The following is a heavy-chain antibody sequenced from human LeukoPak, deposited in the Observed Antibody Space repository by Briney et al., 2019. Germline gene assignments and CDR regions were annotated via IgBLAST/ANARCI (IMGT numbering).Heavy chain of an antibody. CDR3: TRSHSSGYGPVDY. V-gene: IGHV3-72*01. D-gene: IGHD3-22*01. Sequence: GGSLRLSCAASGFTFSIYGMTWVRQAPGKGLEWVGRIRNKANSYTTENAASVKGRFTISREDSKNLLYLQMNSLKTEDTAVYYCTRSHSSGYGPVDYWGQGTLVTVSS. J-gene: IGHJ4*02. CDR2: IRNKANSYTT. CDR1: GFTFSIYG.